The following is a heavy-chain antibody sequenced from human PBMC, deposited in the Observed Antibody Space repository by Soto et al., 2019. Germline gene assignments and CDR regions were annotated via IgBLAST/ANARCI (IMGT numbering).Heavy chain of an antibody. V-gene: IGHV4-59*01. D-gene: IGHD6-19*01. CDR1: GGSISSYY. Sequence: SETLSLTCPVPGGSISSYYWSWIRQPPGKGLEWIGYIYNSGSSNYNPSLKRRVTISVDTSKSRFSLKLSSVTAADTAVYYCARGPAWQWLPIWGQGTLVT. J-gene: IGHJ4*02. CDR2: IYNSGSS. CDR3: ARGPAWQWLPI.